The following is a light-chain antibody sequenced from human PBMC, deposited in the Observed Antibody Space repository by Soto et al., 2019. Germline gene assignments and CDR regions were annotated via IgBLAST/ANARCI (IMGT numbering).Light chain of an antibody. Sequence: DIQMTQSPSSLSAAVGDSVTITCRASQDINKYLNWYHQTPGKAPKLLVFATSTLHNGVPSRFSGSRSGTDFSLTITSLQPEDFATYYCQQSYSSPYTFGQGTKLVIK. V-gene: IGKV1-39*01. CDR1: QDINKY. CDR2: ATS. CDR3: QQSYSSPYT. J-gene: IGKJ2*01.